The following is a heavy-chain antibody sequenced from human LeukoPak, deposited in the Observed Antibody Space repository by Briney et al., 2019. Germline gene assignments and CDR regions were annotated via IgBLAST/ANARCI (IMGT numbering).Heavy chain of an antibody. D-gene: IGHD4-23*01. CDR1: GGSISSYY. CDR3: AREAAEMTTVVPYFDY. CDR2: IYTSGST. V-gene: IGHV4-4*07. J-gene: IGHJ4*02. Sequence: SETLSLTCTVSGGSISSYYWSWIRQPAGKGLEWIGRIYTSGSTNYNPSLKSRVTMSVDTSKNQFSLKLSSVTAADTAVYYCAREAAEMTTVVPYFDYWGQGTLVTVSS.